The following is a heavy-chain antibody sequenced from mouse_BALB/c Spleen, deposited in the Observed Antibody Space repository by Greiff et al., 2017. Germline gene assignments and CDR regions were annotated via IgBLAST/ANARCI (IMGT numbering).Heavy chain of an antibody. Sequence: VKLQESGAELAKPGASVKMSCKASGYTFTSYWMHWVKQRPGQGLEWIGYINPSTGYTEYNQKFKDKATLTADKSSSTAYMQLSSLTSEDSAVYYCARGGDVLAMDYWGQGTSVTVSS. V-gene: IGHV1-7*01. CDR1: GYTFTSYW. CDR3: ARGGDVLAMDY. CDR2: INPSTGYT. J-gene: IGHJ4*01.